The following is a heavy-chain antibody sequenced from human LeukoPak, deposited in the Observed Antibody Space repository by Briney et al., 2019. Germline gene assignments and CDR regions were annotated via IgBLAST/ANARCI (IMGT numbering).Heavy chain of an antibody. CDR3: AKDPTVYSSGWPSPFDY. CDR2: ISGSGGST. J-gene: IGHJ4*02. D-gene: IGHD6-19*01. V-gene: IGHV3-23*01. CDR1: GFTFSSYA. Sequence: GGSLRLSCAASGFTFSSYAMSWVRQAPGKGLEWVSAISGSGGSTYYADSVKGRFTISRDNSKNTLYLQMNSLRAEDTAVYYCAKDPTVYSSGWPSPFDYWGQGTLVTVSS.